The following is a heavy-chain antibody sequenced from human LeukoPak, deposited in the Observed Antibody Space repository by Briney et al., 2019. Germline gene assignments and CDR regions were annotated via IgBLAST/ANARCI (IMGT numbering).Heavy chain of an antibody. CDR1: GNTFIGYY. CDR3: ARGAYCGGDCYSPFDS. J-gene: IGHJ4*02. CDR2: INPNSGGT. V-gene: IGHV1-2*06. Sequence: ASVKVSCKASGNTFIGYYMYWVRQAPGQGLEWMGRINPNSGGTNYAQKFQGRVTMTRDTSISTAYMEVSRLRSDDTAAYFCARGAYCGGDCYSPFDSWGQGTLVTVSS. D-gene: IGHD2-21*02.